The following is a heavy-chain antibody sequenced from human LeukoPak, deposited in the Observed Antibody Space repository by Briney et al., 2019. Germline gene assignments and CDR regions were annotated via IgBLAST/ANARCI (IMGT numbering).Heavy chain of an antibody. J-gene: IGHJ2*01. CDR2: ISGSGGST. V-gene: IGHV3-23*01. D-gene: IGHD3-10*01. CDR3: AKVLGDYYGSGSYSDWYFDL. CDR1: GFTFSSYA. Sequence: GSLRLSCAASGFTFSSYAMSWVRQAPGKGLEWVSAISGSGGSTYYADSVKGRFTISRDNSKNTLYLQMNSLRAEDTAVYYCAKVLGDYYGSGSYSDWYFDLWGRGTLVTVSS.